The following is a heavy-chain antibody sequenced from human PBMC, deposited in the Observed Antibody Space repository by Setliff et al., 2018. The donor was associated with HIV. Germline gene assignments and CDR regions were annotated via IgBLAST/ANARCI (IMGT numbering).Heavy chain of an antibody. D-gene: IGHD3-10*01. Sequence: PSETLRLSCAASGFTFSSYFMSWVRQAPGKGLECVAVISGSGGDTYYADSVKGRFVISREKSKSTLYPQMNSLRAEDTAVYYCAKKAAAYTSGSWLHYWGQGTLVTVSS. CDR1: GFTFSSYF. J-gene: IGHJ4*02. CDR3: AKKAAAYTSGSWLHY. CDR2: ISGSGGDT. V-gene: IGHV3-23*01.